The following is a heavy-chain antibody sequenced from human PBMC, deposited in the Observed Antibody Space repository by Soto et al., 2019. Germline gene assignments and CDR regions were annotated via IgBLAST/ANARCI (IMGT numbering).Heavy chain of an antibody. CDR3: ARACSSTSCFFPFYYYGMDV. D-gene: IGHD2-2*01. CDR2: ISYDGSNK. V-gene: IGHV3-30-3*01. CDR1: GFTFSSYA. Sequence: GSLRLSCAASGFTFSSYAMHWVRQAPGKGLEWVAVISYDGSNKYYADSVKGRFTISRDNSKNTLYLQMNSLRAEDTAVYYCARACSSTSCFFPFYYYGMDVWGQGTTVTVSS. J-gene: IGHJ6*02.